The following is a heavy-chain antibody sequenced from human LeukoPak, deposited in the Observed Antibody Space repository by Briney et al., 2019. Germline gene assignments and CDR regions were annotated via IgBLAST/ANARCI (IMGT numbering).Heavy chain of an antibody. CDR1: GGFISSYY. Sequence: SETLSLTCNVSGGFISSYYWSWIRQPPGKGLEWIGYIYFSGSTNYNPSLKSRVTMSVDTSKNQFSLKLSSVTAADTAVYYCARGGGSSGYDMDFDYWGQGTLVTVSS. CDR3: ARGGGSSGYDMDFDY. J-gene: IGHJ4*02. CDR2: IYFSGST. V-gene: IGHV4-59*01. D-gene: IGHD5-12*01.